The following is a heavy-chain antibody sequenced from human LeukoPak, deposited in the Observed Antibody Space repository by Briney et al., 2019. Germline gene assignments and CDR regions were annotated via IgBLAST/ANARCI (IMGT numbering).Heavy chain of an antibody. V-gene: IGHV5-51*01. CDR1: GYNFTKYW. Sequence: GESLKISCKGSGYNFTKYWIAWVRQMPGKGLEWMGIIYPGDSDIRYSPSFQGQVTISADKSTSTAYLQWSSLKASDTAMYHCARHFGYSGYDGDYWGQGTLVTVSS. CDR3: ARHFGYSGYDGDY. CDR2: IYPGDSDI. D-gene: IGHD5-12*01. J-gene: IGHJ4*02.